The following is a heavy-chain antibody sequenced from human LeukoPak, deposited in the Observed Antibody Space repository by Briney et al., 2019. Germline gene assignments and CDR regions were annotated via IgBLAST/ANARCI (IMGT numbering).Heavy chain of an antibody. V-gene: IGHV5-51*01. CDR3: ARYSVAGARYDALDI. CDR1: GYSFTHFR. D-gene: IGHD6-13*01. Sequence: GESLKISCKGSGYSFTHFRLGWVRQMPGKGLDWMGITYPADSDTVYSPSFQGQVTISADKSISTAYLQWSSLKASDTAMYYCARYSVAGARYDALDIWGQGTMVTVSS. CDR2: TYPADSDT. J-gene: IGHJ3*02.